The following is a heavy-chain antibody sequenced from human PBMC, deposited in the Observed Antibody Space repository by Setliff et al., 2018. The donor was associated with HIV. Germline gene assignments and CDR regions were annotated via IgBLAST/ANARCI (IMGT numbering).Heavy chain of an antibody. CDR1: GGSVSNYY. Sequence: SETLSLTCTVSGGSVSNYYWTWIRQSAGKGLEWIGRTHASGTTQCEPSLKNRCSMSIDTSKNQFSLKLSSVTAADTAVYYCARQTATGTSATFDSWGQGSLVTVSS. D-gene: IGHD2-21*02. V-gene: IGHV4-4*07. J-gene: IGHJ4*02. CDR3: ARQTATGTSATFDS. CDR2: THASGTT.